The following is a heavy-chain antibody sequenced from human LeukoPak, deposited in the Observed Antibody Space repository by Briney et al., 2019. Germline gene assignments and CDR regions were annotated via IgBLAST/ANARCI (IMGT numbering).Heavy chain of an antibody. CDR2: IYYSGST. V-gene: IGHV4-31*03. D-gene: IGHD5-18*01. CDR1: GGSISTGGYY. Sequence: SETLSLTCPVSGGSISTGGYYWSWIRQHPGKGLEWIGYIYYSGSTYYNPSLKSRVTISVDTSKNQFSLKLSSVTAADTAVYYCARDRDGPTGYSYGVDYWGQGTLVTVSS. CDR3: ARDRDGPTGYSYGVDY. J-gene: IGHJ4*02.